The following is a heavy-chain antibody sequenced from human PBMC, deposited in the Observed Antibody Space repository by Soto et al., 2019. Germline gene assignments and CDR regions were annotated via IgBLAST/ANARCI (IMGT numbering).Heavy chain of an antibody. Sequence: GGSLRLSCAASGFTFTTYTMTWGRQAPGKGLEWVSVISSRSGRSKYYADSVKGRFTISRDNAKNSLYLQMNSLSADDTATYYCERKDVSNFDYCGQGTMVTVYS. CDR1: GFTFTTYT. V-gene: IGHV3-21*04. CDR2: ISSRSGRSK. J-gene: IGHJ4*02. CDR3: ERKDVSNFDY.